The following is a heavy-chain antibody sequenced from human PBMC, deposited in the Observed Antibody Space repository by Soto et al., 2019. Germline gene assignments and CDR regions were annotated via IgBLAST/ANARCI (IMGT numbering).Heavy chain of an antibody. V-gene: IGHV1-2*04. CDR3: AREQYYYDSSGTFDY. D-gene: IGHD3-22*01. Sequence: QVQLVQSGAEVKKPGASVKVSCKASGYTFTGYYMHWVRQAPGQGLEWMGWINPNSGGTNYAQKFQGWVTMTRDTSISTAYMELSRLRSDDTAVYYCAREQYYYDSSGTFDYWGQGTLVTVSS. CDR1: GYTFTGYY. J-gene: IGHJ4*02. CDR2: INPNSGGT.